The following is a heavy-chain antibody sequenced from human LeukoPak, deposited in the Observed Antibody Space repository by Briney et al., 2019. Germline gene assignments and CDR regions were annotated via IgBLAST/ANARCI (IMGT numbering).Heavy chain of an antibody. CDR3: AREDSSSWYWFDP. Sequence: SRTLSLTCTVSGGSISSGSYYWSWIRQPAGKGLEWIGRIYTSGSTNYNPSLKSRVTISVDTSKNQFSLKLSSVTAADTAVYYCAREDSSSWYWFDPWGQGTLVTVSS. CDR2: IYTSGST. J-gene: IGHJ5*02. D-gene: IGHD6-13*01. V-gene: IGHV4-61*02. CDR1: GGSISSGSYY.